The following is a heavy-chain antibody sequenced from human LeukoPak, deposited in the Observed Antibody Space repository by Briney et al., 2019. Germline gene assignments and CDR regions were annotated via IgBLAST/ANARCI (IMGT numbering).Heavy chain of an antibody. J-gene: IGHJ6*02. CDR1: GGSTSSGGYY. D-gene: IGHD3-22*01. Sequence: PSQTLSLTCTVSGGSTSSGGYYWSWIRQHPGKGLEWIGYIYYSGSTYYNPSLKSRVTISVDTSKNQFSLKLSSVTAADTAVYYCARDCIRHDSSGYYYYYGMDVWGQGTTVTVSS. CDR2: IYYSGST. V-gene: IGHV4-31*03. CDR3: ARDCIRHDSSGYYYYYGMDV.